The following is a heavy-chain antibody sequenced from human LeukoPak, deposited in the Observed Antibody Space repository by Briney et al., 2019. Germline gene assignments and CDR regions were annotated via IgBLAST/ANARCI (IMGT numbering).Heavy chain of an antibody. V-gene: IGHV3-21*01. D-gene: IGHD6-19*01. J-gene: IGHJ4*02. CDR3: ARRTNQVAGSYYFDY. CDR1: GFTFSSYS. Sequence: PGGSLRLSCAASGFTFSSYSMNWVRQAPGKGLEWVSSISSSSRSIYYTDSVKGRFTISRDNAKNSLYLQINSLRAEDTALYYCARRTNQVAGSYYFDYWGQGTLVTVSS. CDR2: ISSSSRSI.